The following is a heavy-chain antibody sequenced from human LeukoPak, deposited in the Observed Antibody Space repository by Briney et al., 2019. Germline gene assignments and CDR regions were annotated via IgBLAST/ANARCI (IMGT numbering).Heavy chain of an antibody. CDR3: ARVSVVVVAATLSRFFDP. V-gene: IGHV4-38-2*02. CDR2: IYHSGST. J-gene: IGHJ5*02. Sequence: SETLSLTCTVSGYSISSGYYWGWIRQPPGKGLGWIGSIYHSGSTYYNPSLKSRVTISVDTSKNQFSLKLSSVTAADTAVYYCARVSVVVVAATLSRFFDPWGQGTLVTVSS. D-gene: IGHD2-15*01. CDR1: GYSISSGYY.